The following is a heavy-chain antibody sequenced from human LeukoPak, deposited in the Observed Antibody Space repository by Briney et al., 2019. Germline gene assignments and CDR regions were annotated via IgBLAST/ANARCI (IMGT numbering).Heavy chain of an antibody. V-gene: IGHV3-23*01. J-gene: IGHJ6*02. CDR1: GFTFSTYA. D-gene: IGHD4-17*01. CDR3: ARENGDYFRRGYYGMDV. Sequence: GGSLRLSCAASGFTFSTYAMSWVRQAPGKGLEWVSVISGSGDTTHYADSVRGRFTISRDNSKNTLYLQMNSLRAGDTAVYYCARENGDYFRRGYYGMDVWGQGTTVTVSS. CDR2: ISGSGDTT.